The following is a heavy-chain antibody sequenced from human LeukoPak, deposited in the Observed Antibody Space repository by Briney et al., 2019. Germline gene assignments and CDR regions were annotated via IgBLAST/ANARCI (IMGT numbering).Heavy chain of an antibody. CDR3: ARPRDSHSTGYPDY. CDR1: GYTFTSHW. CDR2: INPSGGST. Sequence: ASVKVSCKASGYTFTSHWMHWVRQAPGQGLEWMGLINPSGGSTSYTQKFQGRVTMTRDTSTSTVYMELSTLRSEDTAVYYCARPRDSHSTGYPDYWGQGTLVTVSS. J-gene: IGHJ4*02. V-gene: IGHV1-46*01. D-gene: IGHD3-22*01.